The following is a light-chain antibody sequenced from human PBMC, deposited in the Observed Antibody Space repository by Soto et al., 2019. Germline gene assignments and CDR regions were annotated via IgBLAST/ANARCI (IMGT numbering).Light chain of an antibody. V-gene: IGKV3-15*01. CDR2: GAS. J-gene: IGKJ4*01. Sequence: EIVMTQSPATLSVSPGERATLSCRASQSVSSNLAWYQQKPGQAPRLLIYGASTRATGIPARFSGSGSGTEFTLTISRLEPEDFAVYYCHQYDSSPLTFGGGTKVEIK. CDR3: HQYDSSPLT. CDR1: QSVSSN.